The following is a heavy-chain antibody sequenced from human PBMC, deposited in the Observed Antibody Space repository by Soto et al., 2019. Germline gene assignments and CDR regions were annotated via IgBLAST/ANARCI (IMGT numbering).Heavy chain of an antibody. D-gene: IGHD4-17*01. CDR1: GYTFTSYD. J-gene: IGHJ6*03. V-gene: IGHV1-8*01. Sequence: ASVKVSCKASGYTFTSYDINWVRQATGQGLEWMGWMKPNSGNTGYAQKIQGRVNMTRNTSISTTYMELSSLRSEDTAVYYCARHRTTVTYYYYYMDVWGKGTTVTVSS. CDR2: MKPNSGNT. CDR3: ARHRTTVTYYYYYMDV.